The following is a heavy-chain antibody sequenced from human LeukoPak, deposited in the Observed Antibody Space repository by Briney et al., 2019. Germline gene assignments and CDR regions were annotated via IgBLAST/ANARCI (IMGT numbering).Heavy chain of an antibody. CDR2: ISGRGDSS. J-gene: IGHJ6*03. CDR1: GFTFSNFG. CDR3: AKAEGYYYYMDV. Sequence: GGTLRLSCAGSGFTFSNFGMSWVRQAPGKGPEWVARISGRGDSSNYADSVKGRFTISRDNSKNTLYLQMNSLRAEDTAVYYCAKAEGYYYYMDVWGKGTTVTVSS. V-gene: IGHV3-23*01.